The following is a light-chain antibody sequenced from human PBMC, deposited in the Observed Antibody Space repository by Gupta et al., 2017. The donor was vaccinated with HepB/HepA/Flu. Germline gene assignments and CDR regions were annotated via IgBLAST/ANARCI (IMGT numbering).Light chain of an antibody. V-gene: IGLV1-47*01. Sequence: QSVLTQPPSASGTPGQRATISCSGSSSNIGTNYVYWYQQLPGTAPKLLIYRNNQRPSGVPDRFSGSKSGTSASLAISGLRSEDEADYYCAVWDDSLSGPVFGGGTKLTVL. CDR3: AVWDDSLSGPV. CDR1: SSNIGTNY. J-gene: IGLJ3*02. CDR2: RNN.